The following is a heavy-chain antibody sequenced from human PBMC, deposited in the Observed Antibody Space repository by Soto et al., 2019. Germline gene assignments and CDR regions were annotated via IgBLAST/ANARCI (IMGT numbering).Heavy chain of an antibody. CDR1: GLSVTNAW. CDR3: ARGGSGSTYGMDV. D-gene: IGHD3-10*01. V-gene: IGHV3-21*01. Sequence: GGSLRLSCAASGLSVTNAWLSWFRQTPGKGLEWVSSISSSSSYIYYADSVKGRFTISRDNAKNSLYLQMNSLRAEDTAVYYCARGGSGSTYGMDVWGQGTTVTVSS. J-gene: IGHJ6*02. CDR2: ISSSSSYI.